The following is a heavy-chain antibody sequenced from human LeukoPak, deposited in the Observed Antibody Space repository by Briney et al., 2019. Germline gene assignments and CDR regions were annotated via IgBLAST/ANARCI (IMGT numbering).Heavy chain of an antibody. CDR3: AKDGGYCSGGSCYSGAEYFQH. Sequence: GGSLRLSCAASGFTFSNYGMHWVRQALGNGLEWVAVICYDGSNKYYADSVPGRFTISRDNSKNTLHLQMNSLRAEDTAVYYCAKDGGYCSGGSCYSGAEYFQHWGQGTLVTVSS. CDR2: ICYDGSNK. V-gene: IGHV3-33*06. CDR1: GFTFSNYG. J-gene: IGHJ1*01. D-gene: IGHD2-15*01.